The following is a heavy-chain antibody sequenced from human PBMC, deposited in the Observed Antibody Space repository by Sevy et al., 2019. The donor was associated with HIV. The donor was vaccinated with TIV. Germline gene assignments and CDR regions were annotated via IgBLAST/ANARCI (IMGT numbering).Heavy chain of an antibody. D-gene: IGHD7-27*01. CDR1: GASINNANHY. J-gene: IGHJ4*02. Sequence: SESLSLTCTVSGASINNANHYWTWIRQHPGGGLDWIGYIYHTGLAYYNSSLENRLTLSIDTCQSQFSLMLTSVTAADTAVYYCARGLMWGPFDYWGQGVLVTVSS. CDR3: ARGLMWGPFDY. CDR2: IYHTGLA. V-gene: IGHV4-31*03.